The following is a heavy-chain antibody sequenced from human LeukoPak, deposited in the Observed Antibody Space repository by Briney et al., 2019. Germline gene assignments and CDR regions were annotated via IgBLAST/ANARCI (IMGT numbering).Heavy chain of an antibody. D-gene: IGHD1-1*01. Sequence: GGSLRLSCAASGFTFSAYAMHWVRQAPGKGLEWVAVIWYDGSNKYYADSVKGRFTISRDNSKNTLYLQMNSLRAEDTAVYYCAKASWVSNADAVLWGQGTVVTVSS. CDR2: IWYDGSNK. J-gene: IGHJ4*02. CDR3: AKASWVSNADAVL. CDR1: GFTFSAYA. V-gene: IGHV3-33*06.